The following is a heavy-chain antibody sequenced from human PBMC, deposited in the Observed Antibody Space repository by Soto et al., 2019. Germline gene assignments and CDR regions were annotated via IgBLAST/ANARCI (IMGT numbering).Heavy chain of an antibody. CDR1: GGSISSGDYY. V-gene: IGHV4-30-4*01. Sequence: PSETLSLTCTVSGGSISSGDYYWSWIRQPPGKGLEWIGYIYYSGSTYYNPSLKSRVTISVDTSKNQFSLKLSSVTAADTAVYYCARDGRNYYDSSGYYRNDAFDIWGQGTMVTVSS. J-gene: IGHJ3*02. D-gene: IGHD3-22*01. CDR2: IYYSGST. CDR3: ARDGRNYYDSSGYYRNDAFDI.